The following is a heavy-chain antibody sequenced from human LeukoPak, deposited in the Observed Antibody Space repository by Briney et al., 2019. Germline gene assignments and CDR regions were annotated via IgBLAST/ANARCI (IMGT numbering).Heavy chain of an antibody. V-gene: IGHV1-2*02. Sequence: ASVKVSCKASGYTFTGYYMHWVRQAPGQGLEWMGWINPNSGGTNYAQKFQGRVTMTRDTSISTAYMELSRLRSDDTAVYYCARASVVPAAYYYYYMDVWGKGTTVTVSS. CDR3: ARASVVPAAYYYYYMDV. CDR2: INPNSGGT. D-gene: IGHD2-2*01. CDR1: GYTFTGYY. J-gene: IGHJ6*03.